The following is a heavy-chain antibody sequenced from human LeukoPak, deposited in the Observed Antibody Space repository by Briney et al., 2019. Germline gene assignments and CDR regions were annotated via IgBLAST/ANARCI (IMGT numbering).Heavy chain of an antibody. D-gene: IGHD1-7*01. V-gene: IGHV3-7*01. J-gene: IGHJ4*02. CDR2: IKGSDK. CDR3: ARDVDWNYDL. Sequence: SGGSLRLSCVGSGFTFSNYWMNWVRQAPGKGLEWVANIKGSDKGHVDSVKGRFSVSRDDARNSLYLQMDSLRAEDTAVYYCARDVDWNYDLWGQGTVVRVSS. CDR1: GFTFSNYW.